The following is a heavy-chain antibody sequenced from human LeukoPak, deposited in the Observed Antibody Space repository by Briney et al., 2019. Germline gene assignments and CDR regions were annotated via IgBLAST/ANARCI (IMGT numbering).Heavy chain of an antibody. V-gene: IGHV3-53*01. CDR2: IYSGANT. Sequence: GGSLRLSCAASGFTVSNNYMSWVRQAPGKGLEWVSVIYSGANTYYADSVKGRFTISRDNSKNTLYLQMNSLRAEDTAVYYCAFAPARAFWGQGTLVTVSS. J-gene: IGHJ4*02. CDR3: AFAPARAF. CDR1: GFTVSNNY.